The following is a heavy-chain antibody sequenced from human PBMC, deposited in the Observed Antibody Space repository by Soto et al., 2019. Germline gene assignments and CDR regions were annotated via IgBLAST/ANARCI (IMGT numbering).Heavy chain of an antibody. J-gene: IGHJ6*02. V-gene: IGHV4-30-2*06. CDR1: GGSISSGGYS. CDR3: ARDYYGMDV. Sequence: SETLSLTCTVSGGSISSGGYSWTWIRQSPGKGLEWIGYAYQSGSAYYNPSLKSRVTISVDRSKNQFSLNLTSVTAADTAVYYCARDYYGMDVWGQGTTVTVSS. CDR2: AYQSGSA.